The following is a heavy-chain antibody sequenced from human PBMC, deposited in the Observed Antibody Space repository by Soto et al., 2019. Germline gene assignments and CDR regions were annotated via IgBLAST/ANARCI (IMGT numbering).Heavy chain of an antibody. D-gene: IGHD2-2*02. V-gene: IGHV3-11*06. CDR3: ARVTDIVVVPVAIREAWFDP. J-gene: IGHJ5*02. CDR2: ISSSSSYT. CDR1: GFTFSDYY. Sequence: PGGSLRLSCAASGFTFSDYYMSWIRQAPGKGLEWVSYISSSSSYTNYADSVKGRFTISRDNAKNSLYLQMNSLRAEDTAVYYCARVTDIVVVPVAIREAWFDPWGQGTLVTVSS.